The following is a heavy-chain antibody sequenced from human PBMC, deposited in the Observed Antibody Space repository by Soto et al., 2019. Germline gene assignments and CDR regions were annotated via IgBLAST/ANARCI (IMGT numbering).Heavy chain of an antibody. V-gene: IGHV1-69*13. Sequence: SVKVSCKASGGSLSNYGISWVRQAPGQGLEWMGVIIPVFGTANYAQKFQGRVTITADESTNIVYMDVTSLRSEDTAVYYCARGDATKIVVTTYYAMDVWGQGTTVTVSS. D-gene: IGHD4-17*01. CDR2: IIPVFGTA. J-gene: IGHJ6*02. CDR1: GGSLSNYG. CDR3: ARGDATKIVVTTYYAMDV.